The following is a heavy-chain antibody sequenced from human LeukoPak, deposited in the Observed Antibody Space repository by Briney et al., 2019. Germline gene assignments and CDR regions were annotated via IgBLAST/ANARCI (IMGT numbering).Heavy chain of an antibody. Sequence: ASVKVSCKASGGTSSNSAISWVRQAPGQGLEWMGGIIPIFGTANYAQKFQGRVTITADESASTAYMELSSLRSEDTAVYYCASGGQTYYYGSGSPETLDYWGQGTLVTVSS. CDR1: GGTSSNSA. CDR2: IIPIFGTA. D-gene: IGHD3-10*01. CDR3: ASGGQTYYYGSGSPETLDY. V-gene: IGHV1-69*13. J-gene: IGHJ4*02.